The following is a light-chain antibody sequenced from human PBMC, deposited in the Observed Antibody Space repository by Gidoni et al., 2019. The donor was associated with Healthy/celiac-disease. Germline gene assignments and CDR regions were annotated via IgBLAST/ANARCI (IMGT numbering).Light chain of an antibody. Sequence: EIVLTQSPGTLSLSPGERATLSCRASQSVSSSYLAWYQQKPGQAPRLLLYGASSRATGIPDRFSGSGSGTDFTLTISRLEPEDLAVYYCQQYGSSPLTFXPXTKVDIK. J-gene: IGKJ3*01. CDR3: QQYGSSPLT. CDR2: GAS. V-gene: IGKV3-20*01. CDR1: QSVSSSY.